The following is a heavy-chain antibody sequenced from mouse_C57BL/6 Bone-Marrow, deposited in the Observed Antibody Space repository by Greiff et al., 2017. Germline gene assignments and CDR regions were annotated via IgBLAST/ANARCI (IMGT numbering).Heavy chain of an antibody. CDR1: GFSLTSYG. V-gene: IGHV2-4*01. CDR3: AKRGGSYWYVDV. J-gene: IGHJ1*03. Sequence: QVHVKQSGPGLVQPSQSLSISCTVSGFSLTSYGVHWVRQPPGKGLDGLGVIWSGGSTDSKAAFISRLSISKDNAKSQVFFKMNSLQADDTAIYYCAKRGGSYWYVDVWGTGTTVTVSS. CDR2: IWSGGST.